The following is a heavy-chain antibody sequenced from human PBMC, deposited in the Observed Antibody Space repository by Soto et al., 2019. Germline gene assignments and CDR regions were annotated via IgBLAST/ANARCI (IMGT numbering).Heavy chain of an antibody. CDR1: GYTFTSYG. CDR3: ARDLLITGTSGWFDP. Sequence: VASVKVSCKASGYTFTSYGISWVRQAPGQGLEWMGWISAYNGNTNYAQKLQGRVTMTTDTFTSTAYMELRSLRSDDTAVYYCARDLLITGTSGWFDPWGQGTLVTVSS. V-gene: IGHV1-18*01. D-gene: IGHD1-7*01. CDR2: ISAYNGNT. J-gene: IGHJ5*02.